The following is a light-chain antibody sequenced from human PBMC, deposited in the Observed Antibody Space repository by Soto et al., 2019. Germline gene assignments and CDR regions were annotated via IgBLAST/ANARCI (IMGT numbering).Light chain of an antibody. J-gene: IGKJ1*01. CDR3: QQYSTYPWT. CDR1: QSITTW. CDR2: KAS. V-gene: IGKV1-5*03. Sequence: DIQMTQSPSTLSASVGDRVTITCRASQSITTWLAWYQQKPGKAPKLLIYKASSLESGVPSEFSGSRSGTEFTLTISSVQPDDFATYYCQQYSTYPWTFGQGTKVEI.